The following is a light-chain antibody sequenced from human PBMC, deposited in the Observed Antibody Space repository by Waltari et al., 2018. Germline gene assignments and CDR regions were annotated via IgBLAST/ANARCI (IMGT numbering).Light chain of an antibody. V-gene: IGLV2-11*01. CDR2: DVT. J-gene: IGLJ3*02. CDR1: GSYVGAYNS. Sequence: QSALTQPRSVSGSPGQSVTISCPGTGSYVGAYNSVSWYQQHPGKAPKLVIYDVTKRPSGVPDRFSGSKSGNSASLTVSGLQAEDEADYYCCSYAGTWVFGGGTKLTVL. CDR3: CSYAGTWV.